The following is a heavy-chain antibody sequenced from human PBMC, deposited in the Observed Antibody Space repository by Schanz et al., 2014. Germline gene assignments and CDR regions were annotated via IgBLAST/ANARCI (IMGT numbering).Heavy chain of an antibody. Sequence: EVRLVESGGGLVQPGGSLRLSCEASGFDFNSYSMNWVRQAPGKGLEWVSYISSSGTTIYYADSVKGRFTISRDNAKNSLFLQMNSLRVEDTALYYCAIIGVMVAVAGTRADYWGQGTLVTVSS. CDR1: GFDFNSYS. D-gene: IGHD6-19*01. CDR3: AIIGVMVAVAGTRADY. V-gene: IGHV3-48*01. CDR2: ISSSGTTI. J-gene: IGHJ4*02.